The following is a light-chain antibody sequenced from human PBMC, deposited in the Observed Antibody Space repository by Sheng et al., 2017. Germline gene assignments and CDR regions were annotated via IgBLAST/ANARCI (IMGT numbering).Light chain of an antibody. Sequence: DIQMTQSPSSLSASVGDRVTITCQASQDISNYLNWYQQKPGKAPKLLIYDASNLETGVPSRFSGSGSGTDFTFTISSLQPEDIATYYCQQYDNLPIFTFGPWTEIGYQT. CDR1: QDISNY. J-gene: IGKJ3*01. V-gene: IGKV1-33*01. CDR2: DAS. CDR3: QQYDNLPIFT.